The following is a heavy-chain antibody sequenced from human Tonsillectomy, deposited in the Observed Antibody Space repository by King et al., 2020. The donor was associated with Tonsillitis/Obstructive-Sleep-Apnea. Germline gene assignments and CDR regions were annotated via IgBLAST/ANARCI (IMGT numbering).Heavy chain of an antibody. V-gene: IGHV4-34*01. CDR1: GGSFSGYY. J-gene: IGHJ6*03. D-gene: IGHD3-3*01. Sequence: VQLQQWGAGLLKPSETLSLTCAVYGGSFSGYYWSWIRQPPGKGLEWIGEINHSGSTNYNPSLKSRVTISVDTSKNQFSLKLSSVTAADTAVYYCARGVCPYYDFWSCYPPYYYYMDVWGKGTTVTVSS. CDR3: ARGVCPYYDFWSCYPPYYYYMDV. CDR2: INHSGST.